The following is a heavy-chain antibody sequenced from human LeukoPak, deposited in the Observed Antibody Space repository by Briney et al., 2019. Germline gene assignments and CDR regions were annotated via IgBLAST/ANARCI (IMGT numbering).Heavy chain of an antibody. J-gene: IGHJ4*02. V-gene: IGHV3-74*01. D-gene: IGHD4-17*01. Sequence: GGSLRLSCAASGFTFGSYWMHWVRQGPGKGLVWVSRIKSDGTSTNYADSVKGRFTISRDNAKNTLYLQMNSLGVEDTAVYYCVRDHGDYYFDYWGQGTLVTVSS. CDR1: GFTFGSYW. CDR3: VRDHGDYYFDY. CDR2: IKSDGTST.